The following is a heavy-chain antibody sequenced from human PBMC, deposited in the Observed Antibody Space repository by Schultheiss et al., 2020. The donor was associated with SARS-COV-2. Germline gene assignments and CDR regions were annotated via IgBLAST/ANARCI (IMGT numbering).Heavy chain of an antibody. D-gene: IGHD6-13*01. V-gene: IGHV3-33*08. CDR2: IWYDGSNK. Sequence: GESLKISCAASGFTFSDYYMSWIRQAPGKGLEWVAVIWYDGSNKYYADSVKGRFTISRDNSKNTLYLQMNSLRREDTAVYYCARALAGIALDYWGQGTLVTVSS. CDR1: GFTFSDYY. J-gene: IGHJ4*02. CDR3: ARALAGIALDY.